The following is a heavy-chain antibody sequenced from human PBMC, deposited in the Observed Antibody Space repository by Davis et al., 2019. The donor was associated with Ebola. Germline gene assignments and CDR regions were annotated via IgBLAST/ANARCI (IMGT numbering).Heavy chain of an antibody. V-gene: IGHV1-18*04. J-gene: IGHJ4*02. CDR2: ISAYNGNT. CDR3: ARGGGAGYSYGSGFDY. CDR1: GYTFTSYG. D-gene: IGHD5-18*01. Sequence: ASVKVSCKASGYTFTSYGISWVRQAPGQGLEWMGWISAYNGNTNYAQKLQGRVTMTTDTSTSTAYMELSRLRSDDTAVYYCARGGGAGYSYGSGFDYWGQGTLVTVSS.